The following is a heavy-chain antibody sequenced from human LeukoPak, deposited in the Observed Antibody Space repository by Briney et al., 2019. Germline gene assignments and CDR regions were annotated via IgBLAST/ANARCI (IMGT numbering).Heavy chain of an antibody. Sequence: PGRSLRLSCAASGFSFSSYSMNWVRQAPGKGLEWVSYISSTSSTICYADSVKGRFTISRDNAKNSLYLQMNSLRDEDTALYYCARDYGSYSGSADYWGQGTLVTVSS. CDR2: ISSTSSTI. D-gene: IGHD1-26*01. CDR3: ARDYGSYSGSADY. CDR1: GFSFSSYS. V-gene: IGHV3-48*02. J-gene: IGHJ4*02.